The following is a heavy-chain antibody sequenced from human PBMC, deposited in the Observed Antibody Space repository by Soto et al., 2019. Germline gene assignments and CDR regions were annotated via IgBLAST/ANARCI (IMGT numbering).Heavy chain of an antibody. Sequence: EVHLVESGGGFRKPGESLRLSCVASGFIFDSAWMNWVRQAPGKGLEWVGRVRSKSGGGIKDYAAPVNGRFTVSRDDSEGTLYLQMNSPNIEDTAVYYCTADVPSGPGPSDYWGRGPLVTVSS. CDR3: TADVPSGPGPSDY. V-gene: IGHV3-15*07. CDR2: VRSKSGGGIK. CDR1: GFIFDSAW. D-gene: IGHD3-10*01. J-gene: IGHJ4*01.